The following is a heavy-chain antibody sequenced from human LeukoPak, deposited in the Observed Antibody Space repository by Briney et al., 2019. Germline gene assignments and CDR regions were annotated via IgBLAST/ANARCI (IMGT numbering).Heavy chain of an antibody. CDR1: GYTFTSYG. CDR3: ARESRYCIGDSCYPNAFDV. V-gene: IGHV1-18*01. J-gene: IGHJ3*01. D-gene: IGHD2-15*01. CDR2: ISAYNGNT. Sequence: GASVKVSCKASGYTFTSYGISWVRQAPGQGLEWMGWISAYNGNTNYAQKFQARVTITTDESTNTAYMELSSLRSEDTAMYYCARESRYCIGDSCYPNAFDVWGQGTMVTISS.